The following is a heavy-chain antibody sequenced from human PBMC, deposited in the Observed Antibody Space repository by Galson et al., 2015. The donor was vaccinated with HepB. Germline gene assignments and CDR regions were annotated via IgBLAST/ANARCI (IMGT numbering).Heavy chain of an antibody. CDR1: GYSFTSYW. J-gene: IGHJ6*03. D-gene: IGHD6-19*01. CDR2: IYPGDSDT. Sequence: QSGAEVKKPGESLKISCKGSGYSFTSYWIGWVRQMPGKGLEWMGIIYPGDSDTRYSPSFQGQVTISADKSISTAYLQWSSLKASDTAMYYCARLGKWAVAGTLYYYYYMDVWGKGTTVTVSS. V-gene: IGHV5-51*03. CDR3: ARLGKWAVAGTLYYYYYMDV.